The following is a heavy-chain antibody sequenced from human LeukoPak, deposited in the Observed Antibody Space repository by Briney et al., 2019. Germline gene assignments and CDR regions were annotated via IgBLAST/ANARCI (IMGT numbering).Heavy chain of an antibody. CDR1: GYTFTSSD. CDR3: ARDRLGDPDPHPDHDAFDL. D-gene: IGHD3-16*01. J-gene: IGHJ3*01. Sequence: ASVKVSCKASGYTFTSSDISWVRQAPGQGLEWMGWISTDSGNTNYAQKLQGRVTMTTDTSTSTAYMELRSLRSDDTAVYYCARDRLGDPDPHPDHDAFDLWGQGTMVTVSS. CDR2: ISTDSGNT. V-gene: IGHV1-18*01.